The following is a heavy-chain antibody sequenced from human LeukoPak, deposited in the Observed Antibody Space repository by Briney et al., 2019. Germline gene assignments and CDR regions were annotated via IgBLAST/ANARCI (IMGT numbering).Heavy chain of an antibody. CDR3: ARDARGAFDI. V-gene: IGHV3-11*05. D-gene: IGHD3-16*01. CDR2: ISSGSSYP. Sequence: PGGSLRLSCAASGFTFSDYYMSWIRQAPGKGLEWVSYISSGSSYPNYADSVKGRFTISRDNAKNSLYLQMNSLRAEDTAVYYCARDARGAFDIWGQGTMVTVSS. J-gene: IGHJ3*02. CDR1: GFTFSDYY.